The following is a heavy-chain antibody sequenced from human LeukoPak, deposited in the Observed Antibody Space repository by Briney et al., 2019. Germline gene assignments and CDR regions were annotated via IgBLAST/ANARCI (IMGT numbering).Heavy chain of an antibody. J-gene: IGHJ4*02. CDR3: ARDLGGGRYCDY. Sequence: PGGSLRLSCAASGFTFSTYSMNWVRQAPGKGLEWVSSISSSSGYIYYADSVKGRFTISRDNARNSLYLQMHSLSAEDTAVYYCARDLGGGRYCDYWGQGTLVSVSS. CDR1: GFTFSTYS. CDR2: ISSSSGYI. V-gene: IGHV3-21*01.